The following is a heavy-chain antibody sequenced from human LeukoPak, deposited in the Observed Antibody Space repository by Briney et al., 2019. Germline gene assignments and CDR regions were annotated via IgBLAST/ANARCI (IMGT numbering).Heavy chain of an antibody. CDR1: GYTFTSYG. CDR2: ISAYNGNT. CDR3: ARDAPVGYSSSWYYDY. J-gene: IGHJ4*02. D-gene: IGHD6-13*01. V-gene: IGHV1-18*01. Sequence: ASVKVSCKASGYTFTSYGISWVRQAPGQGLEWMGWISAYNGNTNYAQKLQGRVTMTTDTSTSTAHMELRSLRSDDTAVYYCARDAPVGYSSSWYYDYWGQGTLVTVSS.